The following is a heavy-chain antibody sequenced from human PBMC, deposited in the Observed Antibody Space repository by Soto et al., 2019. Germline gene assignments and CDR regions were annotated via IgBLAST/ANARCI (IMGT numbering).Heavy chain of an antibody. Sequence: QVQLVQSGAEVKKPGTSVKVSCKASGGTFSSYAINWVLQAPGQGLEWMGEIIPIFGTANYAQKFQGRVTITADESTSTAYMELISLRSEDTAVYYCARDGGRHSGGIDYWGQGTLVTVSS. CDR1: GGTFSSYA. V-gene: IGHV1-69*01. CDR2: IIPIFGTA. CDR3: ARDGGRHSGGIDY. D-gene: IGHD1-26*01. J-gene: IGHJ4*02.